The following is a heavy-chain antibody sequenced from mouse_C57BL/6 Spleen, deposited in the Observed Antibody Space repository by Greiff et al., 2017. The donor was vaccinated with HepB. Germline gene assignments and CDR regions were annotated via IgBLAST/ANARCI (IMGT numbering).Heavy chain of an antibody. CDR3: AKGLHYYGSSFYAMDY. CDR2: IYPGDGDT. J-gene: IGHJ4*01. D-gene: IGHD1-1*01. V-gene: IGHV1-82*01. Sequence: QVQLQQSGPELVKPGASVKISCKASGYAFSSSWMNWVKQRPGKGLEWIGRIYPGDGDTNYNGKFKGKATLTADKSSSTAYMQLSSLTSEDSAVYFCAKGLHYYGSSFYAMDYWGQGTSVTVSS. CDR1: GYAFSSSW.